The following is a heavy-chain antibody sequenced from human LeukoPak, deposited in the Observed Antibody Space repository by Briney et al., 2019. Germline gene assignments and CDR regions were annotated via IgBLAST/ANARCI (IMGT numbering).Heavy chain of an antibody. CDR3: ARDLGYCTNGVCHTRFDY. CDR1: GYTFTSYG. J-gene: IGHJ4*02. V-gene: IGHV1-18*01. Sequence: ASVKVSCKASGYTFTSYGISWVRQAPGQRLEWMGWISAYNGNTNYAQKLQGRVTMTTDTSTSTAYMELRSLRSDDTAVYYCARDLGYCTNGVCHTRFDYWGQGTLVAVSS. D-gene: IGHD2-8*01. CDR2: ISAYNGNT.